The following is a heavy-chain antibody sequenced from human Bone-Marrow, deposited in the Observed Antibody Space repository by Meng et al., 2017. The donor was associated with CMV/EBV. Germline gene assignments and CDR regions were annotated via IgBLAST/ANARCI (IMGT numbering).Heavy chain of an antibody. V-gene: IGHV3-30*02. J-gene: IGHJ6*02. Sequence: GESLKISCAASGFTFSSYGMHWVRQAPGKGLEWVAFIRYDGSNKYYADSVKGRFTISRDNSKNTLYLQMNSLRSEDTAVYYCPRIGVGYTYGAGMDVWGQGTTVTVSS. CDR3: PRIGVGYTYGAGMDV. D-gene: IGHD5-18*01. CDR2: IRYDGSNK. CDR1: GFTFSSYG.